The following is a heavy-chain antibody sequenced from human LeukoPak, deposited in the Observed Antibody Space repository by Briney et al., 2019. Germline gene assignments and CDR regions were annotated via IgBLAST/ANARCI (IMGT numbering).Heavy chain of an antibody. CDR1: GFTFSSYE. CDR2: ISSSGSTI. Sequence: GGSLRLSCAASGFTFSSYEMNWVRQAPGKGLEWVSYISSSGSTIYYADSVKARFTISRDNAKNSLYLQMNSLRAEDAAVYYCAKGRVGATLDYWGQGTLVTVSS. V-gene: IGHV3-48*03. CDR3: AKGRVGATLDY. J-gene: IGHJ4*02. D-gene: IGHD1-26*01.